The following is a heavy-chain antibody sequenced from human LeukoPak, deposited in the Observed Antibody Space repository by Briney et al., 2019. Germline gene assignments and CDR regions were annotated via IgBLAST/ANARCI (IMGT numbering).Heavy chain of an antibody. V-gene: IGHV4-39*07. J-gene: IGHJ4*02. Sequence: SETLSLTCTVSGGSISSSSCYWGWIRQPPGEGLEWIGTIYYSGSTYYHPSLKSRVTISIDTSKNQFSLKLSSVTAADTAVYYCARASIAAAGTQFFDYWGQGTLVTVSS. CDR1: GGSISSSSCY. CDR2: IYYSGST. D-gene: IGHD6-13*01. CDR3: ARASIAAAGTQFFDY.